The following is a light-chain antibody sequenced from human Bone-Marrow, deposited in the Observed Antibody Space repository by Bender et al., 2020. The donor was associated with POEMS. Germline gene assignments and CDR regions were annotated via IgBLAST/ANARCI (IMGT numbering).Light chain of an antibody. CDR3: AAWDASLSGGV. V-gene: IGLV1-44*01. Sequence: QSVLTQPPSASGTPGQRVTISCSGSNSNIGTNAVNWYQQFPRTAPKLLIYRDNQRPSVVTDRFYDFKTSTSASLARSGLQSEDEADYYGAAWDASLSGGVFGGGTKLTVL. J-gene: IGLJ3*02. CDR1: NSNIGTNA. CDR2: RDN.